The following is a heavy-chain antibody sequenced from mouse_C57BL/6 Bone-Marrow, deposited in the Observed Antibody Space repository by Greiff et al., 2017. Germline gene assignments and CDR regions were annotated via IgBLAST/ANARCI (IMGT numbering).Heavy chain of an antibody. J-gene: IGHJ2*01. Sequence: EVKLMESGPGLVKPSQSLSLTCSVTGYSITSGYYWNWIRQFPGNKLEWMGYISYDGSNNYNPSLKNRISITRDTSKNQFFLKLNSVTNEDTATYYCARGFYYGSGVDYWGQGTTLTVSS. CDR1: GYSITSGYY. D-gene: IGHD1-1*01. CDR2: ISYDGSN. V-gene: IGHV3-6*01. CDR3: ARGFYYGSGVDY.